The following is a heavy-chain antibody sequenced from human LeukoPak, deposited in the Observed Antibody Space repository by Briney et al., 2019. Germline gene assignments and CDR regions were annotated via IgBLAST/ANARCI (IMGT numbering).Heavy chain of an antibody. D-gene: IGHD6-13*01. V-gene: IGHV4-61*02. CDR1: GGSISSSSYY. Sequence: SETLSLTCTVSGGSISSSSYYWSWIRQPAGKGLEWIGRIYTSGSTNYNPSLKSRVTMSVDTSKNQFSLKLSSVTAADTAVYYCARDVPLTAAGTLFDYWGQGTLVTVSS. CDR3: ARDVPLTAAGTLFDY. J-gene: IGHJ4*02. CDR2: IYTSGST.